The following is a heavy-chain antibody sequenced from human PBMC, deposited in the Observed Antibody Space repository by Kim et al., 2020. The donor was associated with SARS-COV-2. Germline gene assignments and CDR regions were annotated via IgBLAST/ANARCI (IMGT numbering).Heavy chain of an antibody. CDR2: ISYDGSNK. CDR3: AKGNYDSSGYLDY. Sequence: GGSLRLSCAASGFTFSSYGMHWVRQAPGKGLEWVAVISYDGSNKYYADSVKGRFTISRDNSKNTLYLQMNSLRAEDTAVYYCAKGNYDSSGYLDYWGQGT. D-gene: IGHD3-22*01. J-gene: IGHJ4*02. V-gene: IGHV3-30*18. CDR1: GFTFSSYG.